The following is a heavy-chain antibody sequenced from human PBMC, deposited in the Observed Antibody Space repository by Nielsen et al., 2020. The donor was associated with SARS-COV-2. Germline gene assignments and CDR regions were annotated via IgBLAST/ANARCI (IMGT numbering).Heavy chain of an antibody. D-gene: IGHD3-16*01. CDR1: GFTFSSYG. CDR2: IRYDGSNK. CDR3: AKDFGGADPSQTY. J-gene: IGHJ4*02. Sequence: GGSLRLSCAASGFTFSSYGMHWVRQAPGKGLEWVAFIRYDGSNKYYADSVKGRFTISRDNSKNTLYLQMNSLRAEDTAVYYCAKDFGGADPSQTYWGQGTLVTVSS. V-gene: IGHV3-30*02.